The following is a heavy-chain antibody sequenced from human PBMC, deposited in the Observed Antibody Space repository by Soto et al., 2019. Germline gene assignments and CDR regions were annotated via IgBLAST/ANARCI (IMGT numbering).Heavy chain of an antibody. CDR1: GCSLSDSA. J-gene: IGHJ6*01. CDR2: IRSKANSYAT. D-gene: IGHD6-6*01. Sequence: LRLSCAASGCSLSDSATPSVRQASGKGLQVVGRIRSKANSYATAYAASVKGRFTISRDDSKNTAYLQMNSLKTEDQAVYYGTLNLEYSSSSTPYRAYYGMDVWGQGTTV. CDR3: TLNLEYSSSSTPYRAYYGMDV. V-gene: IGHV3-73*01.